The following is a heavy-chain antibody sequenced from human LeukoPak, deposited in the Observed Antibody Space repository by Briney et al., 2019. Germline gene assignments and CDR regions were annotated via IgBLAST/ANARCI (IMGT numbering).Heavy chain of an antibody. CDR2: IWYDGSNK. Sequence: GGSLRVSCAASGVTFSTYGMHWVRQAPGKGLEWVAVIWYDGSNKYYADSVKGRFTTSRDNSKNTLYLQMNSLRAEDTAVYYCARDRSITMVRGVPTFFDYWGQGTLVTVSS. J-gene: IGHJ4*02. V-gene: IGHV3-33*01. CDR3: ARDRSITMVRGVPTFFDY. D-gene: IGHD3-10*01. CDR1: GVTFSTYG.